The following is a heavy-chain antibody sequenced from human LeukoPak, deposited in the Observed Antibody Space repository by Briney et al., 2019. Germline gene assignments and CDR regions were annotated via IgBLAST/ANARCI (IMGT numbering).Heavy chain of an antibody. CDR2: ISLNGETT. J-gene: IGHJ4*02. CDR1: GFSVSSFG. D-gene: IGHD6-19*01. CDR3: AQGFSSGWYPY. V-gene: IGHV3-23*01. Sequence: GGSLRLSCAVSGFSVSSFGMSWVRQAPGKELEWISAISLNGETTWYADSVKGRFIISRDNSKNTLYLQLTSLRAEDTAVYYCAQGFSSGWYPYWGQGSLVSVSS.